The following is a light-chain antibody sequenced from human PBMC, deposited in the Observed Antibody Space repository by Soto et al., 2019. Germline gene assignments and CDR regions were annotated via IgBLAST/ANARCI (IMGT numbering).Light chain of an antibody. CDR2: EAS. CDR3: QQSYNTPRT. J-gene: IGKJ1*01. Sequence: DIQMTQSASSVSASVGDRVTITCRTSQSISSYLNWYQQKPGKAPKVLIYEASNLQSGVPSRFSGSGSGTDFTLTISSLQPEDFATYYCQQSYNTPRTFGQGTKVDIK. V-gene: IGKV1-39*01. CDR1: QSISSY.